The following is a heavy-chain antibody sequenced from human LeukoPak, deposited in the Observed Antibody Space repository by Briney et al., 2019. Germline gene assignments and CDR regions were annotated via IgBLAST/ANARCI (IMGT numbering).Heavy chain of an antibody. CDR1: GFTFENYA. Sequence: GGSLRLSCVASGFTFENYAMSWVRQAPGKGLEWVSAISGSGRGTYYADSVRGRFSISRDNSNNTLFLHLESLRAEDTAVYYCAKDLESSSYYYDTRGYPFGYWGQGTLVTVSS. D-gene: IGHD3-22*01. CDR3: AKDLESSSYYYDTRGYPFGY. J-gene: IGHJ4*02. V-gene: IGHV3-23*01. CDR2: ISGSGRGT.